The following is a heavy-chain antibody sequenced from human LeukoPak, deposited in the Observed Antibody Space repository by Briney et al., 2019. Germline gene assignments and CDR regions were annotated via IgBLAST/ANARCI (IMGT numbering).Heavy chain of an antibody. J-gene: IGHJ4*02. CDR1: GFTFSSYG. CDR3: ARLADY. V-gene: IGHV3-7*01. CDR2: IKQDGSEK. Sequence: GGSLRLSCEASGFTFSSYGMSWVRQAPGKGLEWVANIKQDGSEKYYVDSVKGRFTISRDNAKNSLYLQMNSLRAEDTAVYYCARLADYWGQGTLVTVSS.